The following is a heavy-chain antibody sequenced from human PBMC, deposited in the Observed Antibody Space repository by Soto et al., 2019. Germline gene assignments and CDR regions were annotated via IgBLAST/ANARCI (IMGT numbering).Heavy chain of an antibody. CDR2: INRSGST. CDR1: SGSFSGYY. Sequence: QVQLQQWGAGLLKPSETLSLTCAVYSGSFSGYYWSWIHQPPGKGLEWIGEINRSGSTNYSPSLKSRVTISVDTSKNQFSLKLSSVTAADTAVYYCASNPTVTTGKAASFDSWGQGTLVTVSS. J-gene: IGHJ4*02. CDR3: ASNPTVTTGKAASFDS. V-gene: IGHV4-34*01. D-gene: IGHD4-4*01.